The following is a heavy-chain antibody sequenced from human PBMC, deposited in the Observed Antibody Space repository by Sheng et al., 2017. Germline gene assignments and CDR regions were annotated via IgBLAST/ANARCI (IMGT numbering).Heavy chain of an antibody. V-gene: IGHV4-34*01. CDR3: ARVPRFRDSGSYYGARVRAHNWFDP. CDR2: INHSGST. Sequence: QVQLQQWGAGLLKPSETLSLTCAVYGGSFSGYYWSWIRQPPGKGLEWIGEINHSGSTNYNPSLKSRVTISVDTSKNQFSLKLSSVTAADTAVYYCARVPRFRDSGSYYGARVRAHNWFDPWGQGTLVTVSS. D-gene: IGHD1-26*01. CDR1: GGSFSGYY. J-gene: IGHJ5*02.